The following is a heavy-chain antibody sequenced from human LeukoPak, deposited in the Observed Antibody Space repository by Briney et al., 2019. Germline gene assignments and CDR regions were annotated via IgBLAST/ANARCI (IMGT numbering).Heavy chain of an antibody. Sequence: SETLSLTCTVSGGSISSYYWSWTRQPPGKRLEWIGYIYYSGSTNYNPSLKSRVTISVDTSMNQFSLQLSSVTAADTAVYYCARDEGSSGWYRLDYWGQGTLVTVSS. D-gene: IGHD6-19*01. CDR1: GGSISSYY. V-gene: IGHV4-59*01. CDR2: IYYSGST. CDR3: ARDEGSSGWYRLDY. J-gene: IGHJ4*02.